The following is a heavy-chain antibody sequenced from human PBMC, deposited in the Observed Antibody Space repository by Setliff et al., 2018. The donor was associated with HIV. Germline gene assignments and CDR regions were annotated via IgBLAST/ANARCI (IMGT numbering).Heavy chain of an antibody. J-gene: IGHJ4*02. CDR1: GGAMNNNY. V-gene: IGHV4-4*07. CDR2: IYIRGT. CDR3: VLTMTNMDPVDTATYYCARGSESLTYFDN. D-gene: IGHD3-10*01. Sequence: PSETLSLTCTVSGGAMNNNYWSWIRQPAGKGLEWIGRIYIRGTNYNPSLKTRLTMSLDTSSNQFSLKTRLTISKDTSKNQVVLTMTNMDPVDTATYYCARGSESLTYFDNLGPGTLVTVSS.